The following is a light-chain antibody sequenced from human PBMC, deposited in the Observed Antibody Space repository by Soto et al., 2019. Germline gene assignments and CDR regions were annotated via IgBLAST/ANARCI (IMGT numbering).Light chain of an antibody. J-gene: IGKJ3*01. V-gene: IGKV3-11*01. Sequence: EIVLTQSRATLSLSPGERAALSCRASQSVRSYLAWYQQKPGQAPRLLIYDASNRATGIPARFSGSGSGTDFTLTISSLEPEDFAVYYCQQSINWPLTFGPGTKVDIK. CDR3: QQSINWPLT. CDR1: QSVRSY. CDR2: DAS.